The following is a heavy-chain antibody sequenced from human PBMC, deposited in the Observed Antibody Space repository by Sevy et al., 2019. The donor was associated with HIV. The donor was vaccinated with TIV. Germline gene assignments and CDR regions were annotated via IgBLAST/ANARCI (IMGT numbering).Heavy chain of an antibody. J-gene: IGHJ6*02. CDR1: GGTFSKYA. V-gene: IGHV1-69*13. CDR2: IIPIFGTA. CDR3: ARDRGFSSTSEYGMDV. D-gene: IGHD2-2*01. Sequence: ASVKVSCKASGGTFSKYAITWVRQAPGQELESMGGIIPIFGTANYAQKFQGRVTITADESTSTAYMELSSLRSEDTAVYYCARDRGFSSTSEYGMDVWGQGTTVTVSS.